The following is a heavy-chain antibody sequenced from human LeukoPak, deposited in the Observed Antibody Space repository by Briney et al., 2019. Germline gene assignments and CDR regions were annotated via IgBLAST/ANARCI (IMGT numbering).Heavy chain of an antibody. CDR1: GFTFSSYG. CDR2: ISYDGSNK. J-gene: IGHJ6*02. D-gene: IGHD5-18*01. Sequence: PGGSLRLSCAASGFTFSSYGMNWVRQAPGKGLEWVAFISYDGSNKNYVDSVKGRFTISRDNSKNTLYLQVNSLRAEDTAVYYCAKGDAANYYYYGMDVWGQGTTVTVSS. CDR3: AKGDAANYYYYGMDV. V-gene: IGHV3-30*18.